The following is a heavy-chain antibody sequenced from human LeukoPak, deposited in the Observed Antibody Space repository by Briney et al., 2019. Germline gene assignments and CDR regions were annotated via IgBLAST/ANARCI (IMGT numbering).Heavy chain of an antibody. CDR2: ISAYNGNT. Sequence: GASVKVSCKASGYTFTSYGISWVRQAPGQGLEWMGWISAYNGNTNYAQKLQGRVTMTTDTSTSTAYMELRSLRSDGTAAYYSARNDYDWWRGPLHDYDYYVDVWGKGTTVTVSS. D-gene: IGHD3-3*01. CDR3: ARNDYDWWRGPLHDYDYYVDV. V-gene: IGHV1-18*01. CDR1: GYTFTSYG. J-gene: IGHJ6*03.